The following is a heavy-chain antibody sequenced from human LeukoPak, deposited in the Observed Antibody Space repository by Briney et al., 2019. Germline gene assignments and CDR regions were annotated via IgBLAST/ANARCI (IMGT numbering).Heavy chain of an antibody. Sequence: SETLSLTCTVSGGSISSYYWGWIRQPPGKGLEWIGSIYSTGGTSNNPFLQSRVTMSVDTSKNQFSLKLTSVTAADTAAYYCARHLGCRSSACPYDGFNFWGQGTMVTVSS. CDR2: IYSTGGT. V-gene: IGHV4-39*01. D-gene: IGHD2-2*01. J-gene: IGHJ3*01. CDR1: GGSISSYY. CDR3: ARHLGCRSSACPYDGFNF.